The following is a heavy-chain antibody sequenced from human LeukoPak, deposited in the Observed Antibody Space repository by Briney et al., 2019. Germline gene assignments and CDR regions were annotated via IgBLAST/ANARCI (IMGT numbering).Heavy chain of an antibody. D-gene: IGHD3-22*01. CDR2: ISWNSGSI. Sequence: GGSLRLSCAASGFTFDDYAMHWVRQAPGKGLEWVSGISWNSGSIGYADSVKGRFTISRDNAKNSLYLQMNSLRAEDTALYYCAKDRSSGSSGAFDIWGQGTMVTVSS. V-gene: IGHV3-9*01. CDR3: AKDRSSGSSGAFDI. J-gene: IGHJ3*02. CDR1: GFTFDDYA.